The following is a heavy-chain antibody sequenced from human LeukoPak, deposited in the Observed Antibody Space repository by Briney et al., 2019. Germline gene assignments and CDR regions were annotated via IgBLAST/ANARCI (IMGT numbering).Heavy chain of an antibody. V-gene: IGHV3-7*03. CDR2: IRQDGSEK. Sequence: GGSLRLSCAASGFMFSSNWMSWVRQAPGRGLEWVANIRQDGSEKYYVDSVKGRFTISRDNAKNSLYLQMNSLRAEDTAVYYCARDIVVVPAVYYYYYYGMDVWGQGTTVTVSS. D-gene: IGHD2-2*01. CDR1: GFMFSSNW. CDR3: ARDIVVVPAVYYYYYYGMDV. J-gene: IGHJ6*02.